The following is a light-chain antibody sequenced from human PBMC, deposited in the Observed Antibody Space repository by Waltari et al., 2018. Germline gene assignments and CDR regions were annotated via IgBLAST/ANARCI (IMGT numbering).Light chain of an antibody. V-gene: IGLV2-23*02. Sequence: QSALTQPASVSGSPGQSITIPCTGTNNDIGSYDLVSWYQQHPGKAPKVIIFDVNKRAAGVSNRFSGSKSGNTASRTVAVLHPEGEADYDCCSYAGTPRVVFGGGTKLTVL. CDR2: DVN. CDR1: NNDIGSYDL. J-gene: IGLJ2*01. CDR3: CSYAGTPRVV.